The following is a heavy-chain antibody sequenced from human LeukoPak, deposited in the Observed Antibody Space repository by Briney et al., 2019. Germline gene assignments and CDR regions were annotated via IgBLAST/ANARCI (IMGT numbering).Heavy chain of an antibody. CDR1: GFTFRSYS. J-gene: IGHJ4*02. CDR2: INSDGTRT. D-gene: IGHD6-13*01. Sequence: PGGSLRLSCAASGFTFRSYSIHWVRQAPGKGLVWVSRINSDGTRTTYADSVKGRITISRDNAKNTLYLEINSLRVEDTAVYYCARGLHSAADGTVGYWGQGTLVTVSS. V-gene: IGHV3-74*01. CDR3: ARGLHSAADGTVGY.